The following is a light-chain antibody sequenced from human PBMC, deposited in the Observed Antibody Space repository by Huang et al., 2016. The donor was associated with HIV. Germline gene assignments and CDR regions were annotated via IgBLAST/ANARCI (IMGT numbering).Light chain of an antibody. CDR2: GAS. CDR1: QSVSSN. J-gene: IGKJ1*01. Sequence: EIVMTQSPGTLSLSPGERATLSCRPRQSVSSNLAWYQHKPGQAPRLLIYGASTRATGVPARFSGSGSGKEFTLPISSLQSDDFVVYYCQQYQDWPRTFGQGTKVEIK. V-gene: IGKV3-15*01. CDR3: QQYQDWPRT.